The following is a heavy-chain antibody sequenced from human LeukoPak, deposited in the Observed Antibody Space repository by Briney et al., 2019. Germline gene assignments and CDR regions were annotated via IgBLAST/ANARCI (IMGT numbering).Heavy chain of an antibody. CDR1: GFTVSSNY. Sequence: GGSLRLSCAASGFTVSSNYMSWVRQAPGKGLEWVSVIYSGGSTYYADSVKGRFTISRDNSKNTLYLQMNSLRAEDTAVYYCARDFLTESRDGYNYYYYGMDVWGQGTTVTVSS. J-gene: IGHJ6*02. D-gene: IGHD5-24*01. CDR3: ARDFLTESRDGYNYYYYGMDV. V-gene: IGHV3-66*01. CDR2: IYSGGST.